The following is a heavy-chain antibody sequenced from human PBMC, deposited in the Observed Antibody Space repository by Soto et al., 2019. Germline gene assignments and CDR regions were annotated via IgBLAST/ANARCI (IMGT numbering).Heavy chain of an antibody. D-gene: IGHD3-3*01. Sequence: ASVKVSCKASGYTFTGYYMHWVRQAPGQGLEWMGWINPNSGGTNYAQKFQCRVTITRDTSISTAYMELSRLRSNDTAVFYCAREMSTIFGVVTAHYYGMDVWGQGTKVTGSS. J-gene: IGHJ6*02. CDR3: AREMSTIFGVVTAHYYGMDV. CDR2: INPNSGGT. CDR1: GYTFTGYY. V-gene: IGHV1-2*02.